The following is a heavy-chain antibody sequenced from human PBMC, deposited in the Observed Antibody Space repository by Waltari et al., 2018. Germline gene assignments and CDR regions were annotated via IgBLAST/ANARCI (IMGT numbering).Heavy chain of an antibody. CDR2: IHPNSGDT. D-gene: IGHD5-12*01. CDR3: AKSRDGYNFFDY. CDR1: GYTFTGQY. V-gene: IGHV1-2*02. Sequence: QVQLVQSGAEVKKPGASVKVSWKASGYTFTGQYIHWVRQAPGQGLEWMGWIHPNSGDTNYAQKFQGRVTMTGDTSINTAYIELSSLRSDDTAIYYCAKSRDGYNFFDYWGQGALVTVSS. J-gene: IGHJ4*02.